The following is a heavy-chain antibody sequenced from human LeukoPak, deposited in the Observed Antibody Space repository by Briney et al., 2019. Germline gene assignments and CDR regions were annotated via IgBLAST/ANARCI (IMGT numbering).Heavy chain of an antibody. V-gene: IGHV4-59*01. CDR1: GGSISSYY. CDR3: ARAVRPRDAFDI. CDR2: IYYSGST. J-gene: IGHJ3*02. Sequence: KPSETLSLTCTVSGGSISSYYWSWIRQPPGKGLEWIGYIYYSGSTNYNPSLKSRVTISVDTSKNQFSLKLSSVTAADTAVYYCARAVRPRDAFDIWGQGTMVTVSS. D-gene: IGHD4-11*01.